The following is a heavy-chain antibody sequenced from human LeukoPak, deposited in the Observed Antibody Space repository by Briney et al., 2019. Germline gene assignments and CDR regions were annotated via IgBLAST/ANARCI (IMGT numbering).Heavy chain of an antibody. V-gene: IGHV3-48*01. J-gene: IGHJ6*03. CDR3: ARDEYSSSSAGYFYFYYMGV. D-gene: IGHD6-6*01. CDR1: GFTFSSYS. Sequence: GGSLRLSCAASGFTFSSYSMNWVRQAPGKGLEWVSYISSSSSTIYYADSVKGRFTIFRDNAKNSLFLQMNSLRAEDTAVYYCARDEYSSSSAGYFYFYYMGVWGKGTTVTISS. CDR2: ISSSSSTI.